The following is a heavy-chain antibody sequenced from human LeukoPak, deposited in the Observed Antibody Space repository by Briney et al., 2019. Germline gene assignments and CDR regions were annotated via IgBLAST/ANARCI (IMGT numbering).Heavy chain of an antibody. D-gene: IGHD3-16*01. CDR2: ISPDGSSE. Sequence: PGGSLRLSCAGSGFTFRSYGMHWVRQAPGKGLEWVALISPDGSSEYYTGSVKGRFTISRDNSKNTLYLQMNSLRPEDTALYYCAKDYGGVSNFWGQGTLVTVPS. CDR1: GFTFRSYG. V-gene: IGHV3-30*18. CDR3: AKDYGGVSNF. J-gene: IGHJ4*02.